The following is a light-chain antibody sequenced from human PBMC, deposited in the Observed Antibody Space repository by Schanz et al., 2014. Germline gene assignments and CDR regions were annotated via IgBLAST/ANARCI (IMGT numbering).Light chain of an antibody. CDR2: DAS. CDR1: QSVNTY. J-gene: IGKJ2*01. CDR3: QQYGGSPYT. V-gene: IGKV3-11*01. Sequence: EIVLTQSPDTLSSSPGERVTLSCRASQSVNTYLAWYQQKAGQAPRLLIYDASNRATGIPARFSGSGSGTDFTLTISSLEPEDFAVYYCQQYGGSPYTFGQGTKLEIK.